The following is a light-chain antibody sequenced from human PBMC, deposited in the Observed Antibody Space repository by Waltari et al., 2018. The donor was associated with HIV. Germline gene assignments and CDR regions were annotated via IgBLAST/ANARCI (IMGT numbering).Light chain of an antibody. Sequence: QSALTQPASVSGSPGQSITISCTGPSRDVGGYNYVSWYQQHPGKAPKLMIYEVSNRPSGVSNRFSGSKSGNTASLTISGLQAEDEADYYCSSYTSSSTWVFGGGTKLTVL. CDR2: EVS. J-gene: IGLJ3*02. CDR1: SRDVGGYNY. CDR3: SSYTSSSTWV. V-gene: IGLV2-14*01.